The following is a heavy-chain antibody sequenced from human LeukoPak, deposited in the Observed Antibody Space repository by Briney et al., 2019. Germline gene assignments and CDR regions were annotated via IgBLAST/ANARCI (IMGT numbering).Heavy chain of an antibody. CDR1: GYTFTSYD. Sequence: ASVKVSCKASGYTFTSYDINWVRQATGQGLEWMGWMNPNSGNTGYAQKFQGRVTITRNTSISTAYMELSRLRSDDTAVYYCARDSGGSGWYYFDYWGQGTLVTVSS. V-gene: IGHV1-8*03. CDR3: ARDSGGSGWYYFDY. D-gene: IGHD6-19*01. J-gene: IGHJ4*02. CDR2: MNPNSGNT.